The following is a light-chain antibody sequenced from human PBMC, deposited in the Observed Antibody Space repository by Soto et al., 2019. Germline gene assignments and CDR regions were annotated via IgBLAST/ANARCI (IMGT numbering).Light chain of an antibody. J-gene: IGKJ4*01. CDR3: QQNCSSPLLT. CDR1: QSVSSSY. Sequence: EIVLTQSPGTLSLSPGERATLSCRASQSVSSSYLAWYQQKPGQAPRLLIYGASSRATGIPDRFSGSGSGTDFTLTISRLEPEDFAVYYCQQNCSSPLLTFRGGTKVDIK. V-gene: IGKV3-20*01. CDR2: GAS.